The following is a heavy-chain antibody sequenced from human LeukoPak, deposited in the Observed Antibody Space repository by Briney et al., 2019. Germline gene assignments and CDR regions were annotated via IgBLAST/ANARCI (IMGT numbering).Heavy chain of an antibody. CDR3: ARELVSLGTGYFDL. CDR2: ITGSSTWT. Sequence: GGSLRLSCEASGFTFRTYGMTWDRQAPGKGLEGVSGITGSSTWTYYADSVKGRFTISRDNSKNTLHLQMDSLRAEDTAIYYCARELVSLGTGYFDLWGRGTLVTVSS. CDR1: GFTFRTYG. D-gene: IGHD7-27*01. J-gene: IGHJ2*01. V-gene: IGHV3-23*01.